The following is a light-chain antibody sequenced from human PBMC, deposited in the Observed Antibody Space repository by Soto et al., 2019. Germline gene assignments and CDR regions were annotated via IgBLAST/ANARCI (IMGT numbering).Light chain of an antibody. CDR3: QQYGSSPPWT. CDR2: GAS. J-gene: IGKJ1*01. V-gene: IGKV3-20*01. CDR1: QSVSSSY. Sequence: EIVLTQYPGTLSLSPGERATLSCRASQSVSSSYLAWYQQKPGQAPRLLLYGASSRATGIPDRFSGSGSGTDFTLTISRLEPEDFAVYYCQQYGSSPPWTFGQGTKVDIK.